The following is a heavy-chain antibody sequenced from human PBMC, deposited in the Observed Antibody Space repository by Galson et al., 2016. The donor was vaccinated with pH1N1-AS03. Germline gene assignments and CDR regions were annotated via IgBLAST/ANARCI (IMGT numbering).Heavy chain of an antibody. J-gene: IGHJ4*02. V-gene: IGHV3-7*01. D-gene: IGHD1-1*01. CDR1: GFSISSGA. Sequence: SLRLSCAVSGFSISSGAMTWVRQAPGKGLEWVATINKDEDERYYMGSVKGRCTISRDNVRNSLYLQMNSLRDEDTGVYFCARWSNNWDWAIDYWGQVTLVTVSS. CDR3: ARWSNNWDWAIDY. CDR2: INKDEDER.